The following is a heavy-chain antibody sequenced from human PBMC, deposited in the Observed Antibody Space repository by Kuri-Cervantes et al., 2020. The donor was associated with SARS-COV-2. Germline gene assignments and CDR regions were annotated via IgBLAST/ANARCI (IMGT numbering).Heavy chain of an antibody. Sequence: LSLTCAASGFTFSSYAMHWVRQAPGKGLEWVAVISYDGSNKYYADSVKGRFTISRDNARNSVFLQMNSLRVEDTAVYYTFGGGYSSVWGLGTTVTVSS. CDR2: ISYDGSNK. CDR3: FGGGYSSV. V-gene: IGHV3-30-3*01. CDR1: GFTFSSYA. D-gene: IGHD5-18*01. J-gene: IGHJ6*02.